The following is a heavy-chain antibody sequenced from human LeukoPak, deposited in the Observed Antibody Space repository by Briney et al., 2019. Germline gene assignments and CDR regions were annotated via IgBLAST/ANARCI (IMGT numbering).Heavy chain of an antibody. CDR2: IYTSGST. J-gene: IGHJ4*02. V-gene: IGHV4-4*07. D-gene: IGHD3-9*01. Sequence: SETLSLTCTVSGGSISSYYWSWIRQPAGKGLEWIGRIYTSGSTNYNPSLKSRVTISVDTSKNQFSLKLSSVTAADTAVYYCARSSYYDILTGPYYFDYWGQGTLVTVSS. CDR3: ARSSYYDILTGPYYFDY. CDR1: GGSISSYY.